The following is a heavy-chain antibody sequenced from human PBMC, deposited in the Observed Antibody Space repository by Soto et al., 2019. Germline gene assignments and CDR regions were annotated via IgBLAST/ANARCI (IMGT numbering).Heavy chain of an antibody. D-gene: IGHD3-10*01. CDR3: ARNYYYGSGSYYQCYFDY. V-gene: IGHV3-11*01. CDR2: ISSSGSTI. J-gene: IGHJ4*02. Sequence: GGSLRLSCAASGFTFSDYYMSWIRQAPGKGLEWVSYISSSGSTIYYADSVKGRFTISRDNAKNSLYLQMNSLRAEDTAVYYCARNYYYGSGSYYQCYFDYWGQGTLVTVSS. CDR1: GFTFSDYY.